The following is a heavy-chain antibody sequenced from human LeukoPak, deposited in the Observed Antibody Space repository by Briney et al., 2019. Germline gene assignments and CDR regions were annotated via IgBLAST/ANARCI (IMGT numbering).Heavy chain of an antibody. CDR2: ISYDGSNK. CDR3: AKKGDMNGGAFDI. V-gene: IGHV3-30*18. Sequence: GGSLRLSCAASGFTFSSYGIHWVRQAPGKGLEWVAVISYDGSNKYYADSVKGRFTISRDNSKNTLYLQMNSLRAEDTAVYYCAKKGDMNGGAFDIWGQGTMVTVSS. D-gene: IGHD2-15*01. J-gene: IGHJ3*02. CDR1: GFTFSSYG.